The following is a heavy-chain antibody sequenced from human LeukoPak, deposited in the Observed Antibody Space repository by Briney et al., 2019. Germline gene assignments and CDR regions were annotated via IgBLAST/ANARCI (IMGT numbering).Heavy chain of an antibody. CDR3: ARGLCSTTSCFDY. Sequence: PGGSLRLSCVTSGFIFSSYGIHWVRQAPGKGLEWVAWHFASNKYYAESVRGLFTMSRDNSKSTLYLQMDSLRVEDTAVYYCARGLCSTTSCFDYWGQGTLVSVSS. CDR1: GFIFSSYG. V-gene: IGHV3-33*01. J-gene: IGHJ4*02. CDR2: WHFASNK. D-gene: IGHD2-2*01.